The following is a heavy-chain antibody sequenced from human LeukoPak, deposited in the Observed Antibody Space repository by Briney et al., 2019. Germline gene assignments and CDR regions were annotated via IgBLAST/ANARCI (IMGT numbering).Heavy chain of an antibody. CDR1: GFTFSSYA. D-gene: IGHD3-16*01. Sequence: PGRSLRLSCAASGFTFSSYAMHWVRQAPGKGLEWVAVISYDGSNKYYADSVKGRFTISRDNSKNTLDLQMNSLRAEDTAVYYCAREGGRYFDYWGQGTLVTVSS. CDR3: AREGGRYFDY. CDR2: ISYDGSNK. V-gene: IGHV3-30*04. J-gene: IGHJ4*02.